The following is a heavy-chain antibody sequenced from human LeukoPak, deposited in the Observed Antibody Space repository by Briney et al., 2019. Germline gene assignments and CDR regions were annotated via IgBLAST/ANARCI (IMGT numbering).Heavy chain of an antibody. CDR3: ARPRKAAAGIHYFDY. Sequence: SGGSLRLSCAASGFTFSSYAMHWVRQAPGKGLEWVAVISYDGSNKYYADSVKGRFTISRDNSKNTLYLQMNSLRAEDTAAYYCARPRKAAAGIHYFDYWGQGTLVTVSS. CDR2: ISYDGSNK. J-gene: IGHJ4*02. CDR1: GFTFSSYA. D-gene: IGHD6-13*01. V-gene: IGHV3-30-3*01.